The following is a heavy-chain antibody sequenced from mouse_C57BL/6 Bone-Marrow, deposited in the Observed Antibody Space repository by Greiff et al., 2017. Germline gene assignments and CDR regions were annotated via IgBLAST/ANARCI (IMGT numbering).Heavy chain of an antibody. CDR2: IRNKANGYTT. Sequence: EVKLMESGGGLVQPGGSLSLSCAASGFTFTDYYMSWVRQPPGKALEWLGFIRNKANGYTTEYSASVKGRFTISIDNSQSILYLQLNALRAEDSATSYCASLYVYYAMDYWGHRTSVSVSS. J-gene: IGHJ4*01. CDR3: ASLYVYYAMDY. V-gene: IGHV7-3*01. CDR1: GFTFTDYY. D-gene: IGHD2-3*01.